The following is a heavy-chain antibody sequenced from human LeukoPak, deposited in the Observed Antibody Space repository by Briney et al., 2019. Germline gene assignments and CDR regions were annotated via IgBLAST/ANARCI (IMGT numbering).Heavy chain of an antibody. V-gene: IGHV3-23*01. D-gene: IGHD3-22*01. Sequence: GGSLRLSCAASGFTFSSYAMSWVRQAPGKGVEWFSAIGGSGGNPYYADSVKGRFTISRDNSKNTLYLQMNSLRAEDTAVYYCAKRWDSSGYLPYFDYWGQGTLVTVSS. J-gene: IGHJ4*02. CDR3: AKRWDSSGYLPYFDY. CDR2: IGGSGGNP. CDR1: GFTFSSYA.